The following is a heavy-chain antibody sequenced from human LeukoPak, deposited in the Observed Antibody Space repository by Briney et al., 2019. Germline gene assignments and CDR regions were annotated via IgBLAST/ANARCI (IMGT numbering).Heavy chain of an antibody. D-gene: IGHD1-1*01. J-gene: IGHJ5*02. CDR2: IYYSGST. CDR1: GGPISSSSYY. V-gene: IGHV4-39*07. CDR3: ARDLSGTTSWFDP. Sequence: PSQTLSLTCTVSGGPISSSSYYWGWIRQPPGKGLEWIGSIYYSGSTYYNPSLKSRVTISVDTSKNQFSLKLSSVTAADTAVYYCARDLSGTTSWFDPWGQGTLVTVSS.